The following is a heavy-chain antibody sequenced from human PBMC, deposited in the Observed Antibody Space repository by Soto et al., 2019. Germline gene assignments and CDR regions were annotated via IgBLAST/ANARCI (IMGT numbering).Heavy chain of an antibody. CDR1: GFTFSSYAM. CDR2: VDWDGDK. V-gene: IGHV2-70*01. D-gene: IGHD6-6*01. Sequence: LRLSCAASGFTFSSYAMSWIRQPPGKALEWLALVDWDGDKYYNTSLKTRLTISRDTSKNQVVLTMTNMDPVDTATYYCARRAAYSSSYFFDYWGQGSLVTVSS. CDR3: ARRAAYSSSYFFDY. J-gene: IGHJ4*02.